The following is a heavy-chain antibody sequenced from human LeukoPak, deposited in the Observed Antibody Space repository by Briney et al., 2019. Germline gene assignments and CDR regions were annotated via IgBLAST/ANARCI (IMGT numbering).Heavy chain of an antibody. V-gene: IGHV4-59*08. CDR1: GGSISSYY. D-gene: IGHD7-27*01. Sequence: PSETLSLTCTVPGGSISSYYWSWIRQPPGKGLEWIGYIYYSGITNYKPSLKSRVTISVDTSKKQFSLKLSSVTAADTAVYYCARHDSALGAFDIWGQGTMVTVSS. J-gene: IGHJ3*02. CDR3: ARHDSALGAFDI. CDR2: IYYSGIT.